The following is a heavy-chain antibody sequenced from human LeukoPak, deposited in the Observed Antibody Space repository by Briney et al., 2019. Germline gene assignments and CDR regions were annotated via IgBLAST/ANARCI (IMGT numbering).Heavy chain of an antibody. CDR1: GFTFSIYA. V-gene: IGHV3-23*01. CDR2: ISGSGGST. J-gene: IGHJ4*02. Sequence: GGSLRLSCAASGFTFSIYAMRWVRQAPGKGLEWVSAISGSGGSTYYADSVKGRFTISRDNSKNTLYLQMNSLRAEDTAVYYCAKFAGIVVVISAPPAFDYWGQGTLVTVSS. CDR3: AKFAGIVVVISAPPAFDY. D-gene: IGHD3-22*01.